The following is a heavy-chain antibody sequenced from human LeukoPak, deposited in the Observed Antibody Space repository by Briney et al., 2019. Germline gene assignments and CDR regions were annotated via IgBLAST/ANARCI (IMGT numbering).Heavy chain of an antibody. V-gene: IGHV3-23*01. CDR3: AKDPYYDILTGLLFDY. CDR2: ISGSGGST. Sequence: GGSLRLSCVASGFTFSSYAMSWVRQAPGKGLEWVSAISGSGGSTYYADSVKGRFTISRDNSKNTLYLQMNSLRAEDTAVYYCAKDPYYDILTGLLFDYWGQGTLVTVSS. J-gene: IGHJ4*02. D-gene: IGHD3-9*01. CDR1: GFTFSSYA.